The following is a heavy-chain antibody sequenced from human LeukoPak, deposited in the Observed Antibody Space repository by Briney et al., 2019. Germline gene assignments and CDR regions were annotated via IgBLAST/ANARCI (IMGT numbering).Heavy chain of an antibody. CDR2: ITVSGTNT. CDR3: ARSIMGLNSAYDI. Sequence: PGGSLRLSCAASGFTLSSYAMSWVRRAPRKGLEWVSGITVSGTNTYDEDSVKGRFTISRDNSKNAVYLQMNSLRAEDTAVYYCARSIMGLNSAYDIWGQGTMVTVSS. D-gene: IGHD5-12*01. V-gene: IGHV3-23*01. J-gene: IGHJ3*02. CDR1: GFTLSSYA.